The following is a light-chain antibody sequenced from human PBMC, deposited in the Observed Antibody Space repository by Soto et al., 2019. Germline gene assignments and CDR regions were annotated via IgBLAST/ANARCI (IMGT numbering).Light chain of an antibody. J-gene: IGKJ5*01. Sequence: EIVMTQSPGTLSLSPGERATLSCRASPSVSDNYLAWYHQKPGQAPRLLIYGASNRAAGIPARFSGSGSGTDFTLTISNLEPEDFAIYYCQQRQYWPPITFGQGTRLEIK. CDR3: QQRQYWPPIT. V-gene: IGKV3-11*01. CDR2: GAS. CDR1: PSVSDNY.